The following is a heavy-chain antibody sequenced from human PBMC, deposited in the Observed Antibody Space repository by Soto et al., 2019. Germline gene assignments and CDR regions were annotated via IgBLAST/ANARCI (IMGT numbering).Heavy chain of an antibody. V-gene: IGHV3-23*01. J-gene: IGHJ5*02. CDR1: GFTFSSYA. Sequence: EVQLLESGGGLVQPGGSLRLSCAASGFTFSSYAMSWVRQAPGKGLEWVSAMSGSGNSTYYADSVKGRFTISRDNSKNTLYVQRNSLRSEYTAVYYCAKGGGIAAAKKWCDPAWGQGTLVTVSS. D-gene: IGHD6-13*01. CDR2: MSGSGNST. CDR3: AKGGGIAAAKKWCDPA.